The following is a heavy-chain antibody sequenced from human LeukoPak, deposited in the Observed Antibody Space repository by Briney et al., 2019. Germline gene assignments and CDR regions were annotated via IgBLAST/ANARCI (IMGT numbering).Heavy chain of an antibody. V-gene: IGHV3-48*03. CDR2: ISSSGSTT. Sequence: SGGSLRLSCAASGFTFSSYEMNWVRQAPGKGLEWVSYISSSGSTTFYADSVKGRFTISRDNAKNSLYLQMNNLRAEDTAVYYCARGARDAHNRGGLCFDYWGQGTLVTVSS. CDR1: GFTFSSYE. D-gene: IGHD5-24*01. J-gene: IGHJ4*02. CDR3: ARGARDAHNRGGLCFDY.